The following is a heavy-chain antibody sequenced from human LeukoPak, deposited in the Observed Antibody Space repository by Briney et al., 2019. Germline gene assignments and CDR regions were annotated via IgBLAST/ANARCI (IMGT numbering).Heavy chain of an antibody. CDR1: GDSISRGGYY. J-gene: IGHJ6*02. D-gene: IGHD2-21*02. V-gene: IGHV4-31*03. CDR3: ARDGASDPPYYYYGMDV. Sequence: SETLSLTCTVSGDSISRGGYYWSWIRQHPGKGPEWIGSISYSGSTYYSASLKSRVTISEDTSKNQFSLKLSSVTAADTAVYSCARDGASDPPYYYYGMDVWGQGTTVTVSS. CDR2: ISYSGST.